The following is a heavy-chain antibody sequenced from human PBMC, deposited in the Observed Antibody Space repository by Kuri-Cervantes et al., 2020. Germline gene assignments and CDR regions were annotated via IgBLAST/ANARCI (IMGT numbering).Heavy chain of an antibody. CDR3: YGSGYDDAFDI. V-gene: IGHV3-30*01. J-gene: IGHJ3*02. D-gene: IGHD5-12*01. CDR1: GFTFSSYA. Sequence: GGSLRLSCAASGFTFSSYATHWVRQAPGKGLEWVAVISYDGSNKYYADSVKGRFTISRDNSKNTLYLQMNSLRADDTAVYYCYGSGYDDAFDIWGQGTMVTVSS. CDR2: ISYDGSNK.